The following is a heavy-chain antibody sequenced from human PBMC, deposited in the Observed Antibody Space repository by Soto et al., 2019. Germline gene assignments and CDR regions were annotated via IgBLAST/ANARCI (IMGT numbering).Heavy chain of an antibody. J-gene: IGHJ4*02. CDR2: INVGNGNT. V-gene: IGHV1-3*01. CDR3: ARAVALAPDFDY. Sequence: ASVKVSCKASGYTFTGYAMHWVRQAPGQRLEWMGWINVGNGNTKYSQKFQGRGTITRDTSASAAYMELSSLRSEDPAVYYCARAVALAPDFDYWGQGTLVTVSS. CDR1: GYTFTGYA. D-gene: IGHD6-19*01.